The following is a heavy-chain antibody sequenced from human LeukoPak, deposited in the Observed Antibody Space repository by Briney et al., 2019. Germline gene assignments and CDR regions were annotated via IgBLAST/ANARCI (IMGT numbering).Heavy chain of an antibody. CDR3: ARDNQYYYDSSGYLGDY. CDR1: GYTFTGYY. D-gene: IGHD3-22*01. Sequence: GASVKVSCKASGYTFTGYYMHWVRQAPGQGPEWMGRINPNSGGTNYAQKFQGRVTMTRDTSISTAYMELSRLRSDDTAVYYCARDNQYYYDSSGYLGDYWGQGTLVTVSS. J-gene: IGHJ4*02. V-gene: IGHV1-2*06. CDR2: INPNSGGT.